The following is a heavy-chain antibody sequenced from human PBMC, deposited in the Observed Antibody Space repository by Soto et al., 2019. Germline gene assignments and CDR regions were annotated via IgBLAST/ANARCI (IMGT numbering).Heavy chain of an antibody. J-gene: IGHJ5*02. CDR3: ATSNWFDP. CDR1: GGSISSRGYY. Sequence: QLQLQESGPGLVKPSETLSLTCTVSGGSISSRGYYWGWIRQPPGKGLEWIGTIYYSGSTYYNPSLKSRVTISGDTSKNQFSLKLSSVTAADTAGYYCATSNWFDPWGQGTLVTVSS. CDR2: IYYSGST. V-gene: IGHV4-39*01.